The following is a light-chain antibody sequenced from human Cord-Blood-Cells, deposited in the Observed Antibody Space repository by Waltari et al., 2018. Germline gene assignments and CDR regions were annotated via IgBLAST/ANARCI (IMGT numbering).Light chain of an antibody. CDR3: SSYTSSSTLV. V-gene: IGLV2-14*01. CDR2: DVS. CDR1: SSDVGGYNS. J-gene: IGLJ3*02. Sequence: QSALTQPASVSGSPGPSITISCPGTSSDVGGYNSVSWYQQHPGKAPKLMIYDVSNRPSGVSNRFSGSKSGNTASLTISGLQAEDEADYYCSSYTSSSTLVFGGGTKLTVL.